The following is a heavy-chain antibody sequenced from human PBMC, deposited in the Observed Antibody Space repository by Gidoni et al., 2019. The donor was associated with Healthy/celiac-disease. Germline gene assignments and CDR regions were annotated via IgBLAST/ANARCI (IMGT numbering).Heavy chain of an antibody. CDR1: GGSISRGSYY. CDR3: ARVPLGYGGNSGGWYFDL. D-gene: IGHD2-21*02. CDR2: IYTSGST. J-gene: IGHJ2*01. V-gene: IGHV4-61*02. Sequence: QVQLQESGPGLVKPSQTLSLTCTVSGGSISRGSYYWSWIRQPAGKGLEWIGRIYTSGSTNYNPSLKSRVTISVDTSKNQFSLKLSSVTAADTAVYYCARVPLGYGGNSGGWYFDLWGRGTLVTVSS.